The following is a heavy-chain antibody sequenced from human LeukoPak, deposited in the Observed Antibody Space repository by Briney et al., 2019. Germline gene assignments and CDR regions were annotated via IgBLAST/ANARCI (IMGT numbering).Heavy chain of an antibody. D-gene: IGHD1-1*01. CDR1: GFTFGDYA. CDR2: IRTKAHGGTT. Sequence: GGSLRLSCSASGFTFGDYAMTWVRQAPGKGLEWLGMIRTKAHGGTTEYAASVKGRFTFSRDDSKSIAYLQMNSLKTEDTAVYYCTRGDWNDDNWGQGTLVTVSS. J-gene: IGHJ4*02. CDR3: TRGDWNDDN. V-gene: IGHV3-49*04.